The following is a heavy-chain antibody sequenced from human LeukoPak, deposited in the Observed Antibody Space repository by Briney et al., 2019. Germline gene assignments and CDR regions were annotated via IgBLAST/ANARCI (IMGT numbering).Heavy chain of an antibody. CDR2: INPKIGGT. J-gene: IGHJ4*02. CDR3: ARRSSRTWSNFDY. D-gene: IGHD6-13*01. V-gene: IGHV1-2*02. Sequence: GASVKVSCKASGYTFAGYYMHWVRQAPGQGLEWMGWINPKIGGTNYAQKFQGRVTMTRDTSISTAYMELSRLRSDDTAVYYCARRSSRTWSNFDYWGQGTLVTVSS. CDR1: GYTFAGYY.